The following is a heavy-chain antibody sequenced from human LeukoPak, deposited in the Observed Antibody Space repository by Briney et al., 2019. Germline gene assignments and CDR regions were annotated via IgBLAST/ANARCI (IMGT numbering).Heavy chain of an antibody. CDR3: AKGSSSARPYYFDY. Sequence: GGSLRLSCAASRFTFSNYVMSGVRQAPGKGLEWVSAITGSSDSTWYADSVKGRFTISRDSSKNTLYLQMNSLRAEDTAVYYCAKGSSSARPYYFDYWGQGTPVTVCS. D-gene: IGHD6-25*01. V-gene: IGHV3-23*01. CDR1: RFTFSNYV. J-gene: IGHJ4*02. CDR2: ITGSSDST.